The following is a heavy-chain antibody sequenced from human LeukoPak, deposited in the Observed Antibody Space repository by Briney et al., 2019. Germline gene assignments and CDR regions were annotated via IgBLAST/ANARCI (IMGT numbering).Heavy chain of an antibody. CDR2: ISNNGYNT. V-gene: IGHV3-64D*06. CDR1: GFTFGSCA. Sequence: GGSLRLSCSASGFTFGSCAMHWVRQAPGKGLEYVSAISNNGYNTYYADSVKGRFTISRDNSKNTLHLQMSSLRAEDTAVYYCVKEAGYTSGWYSDWGRGTLVTVSS. J-gene: IGHJ4*02. D-gene: IGHD6-19*01. CDR3: VKEAGYTSGWYSD.